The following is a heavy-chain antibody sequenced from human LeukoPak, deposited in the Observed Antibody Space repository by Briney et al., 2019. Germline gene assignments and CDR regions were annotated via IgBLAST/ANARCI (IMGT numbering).Heavy chain of an antibody. J-gene: IGHJ4*02. CDR3: ARARGGLVRFNY. Sequence: GGSLRLSCAASGFTVSTDYMIWVRQAPGKGLEWVSLIYSGGYTYYADSVRGRFTISRDNSKNTLYLQMSSLRAEDTAVYYCARARGGLVRFNYWGQGTLVTVFS. CDR2: IYSGGYT. CDR1: GFTVSTDY. D-gene: IGHD3/OR15-3a*01. V-gene: IGHV3-53*01.